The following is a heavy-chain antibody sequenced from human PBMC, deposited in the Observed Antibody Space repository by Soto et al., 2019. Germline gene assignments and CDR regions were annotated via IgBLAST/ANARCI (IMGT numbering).Heavy chain of an antibody. CDR3: ARQKKKRFGSGVENWFDP. Sequence: SETLSLTCTVSGGSISSYYWGWIRQPPGKGLEWIGSIYYSGSTYYSPSLKSRVTISVDTSKNQFSLKVSSVTAADTAAYYCARQKKKRFGSGVENWFDPWGQGTLVTVSS. CDR2: IYYSGST. CDR1: GGSISSYY. V-gene: IGHV4-39*01. D-gene: IGHD3-10*01. J-gene: IGHJ5*02.